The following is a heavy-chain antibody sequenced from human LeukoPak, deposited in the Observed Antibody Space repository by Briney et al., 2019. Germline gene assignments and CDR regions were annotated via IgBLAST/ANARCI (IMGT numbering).Heavy chain of an antibody. CDR3: ARAGGYCGRISCPYYFDY. CDR2: VSAYNGNT. J-gene: IGHJ4*02. D-gene: IGHD2-15*01. V-gene: IGHV1-18*01. Sequence: GASVKVSCMASGYTFTSYGISWVRQAPGRGREWMGWVSAYNGNTNYAQKLQGRVTMTRNTSISTAYMELSSLRSEDTAVYYCARAGGYCGRISCPYYFDYWGQGSLVAVSS. CDR1: GYTFTSYG.